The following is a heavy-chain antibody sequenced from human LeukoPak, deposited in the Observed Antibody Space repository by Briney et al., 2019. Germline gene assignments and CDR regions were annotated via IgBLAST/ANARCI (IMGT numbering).Heavy chain of an antibody. V-gene: IGHV4-59*08. J-gene: IGHJ5*02. Sequence: SETLSLTCTVSGGSISSYYWSWIRQPPGKGLEWIGYIYYSGSTNYNPSLKSRVTISVDTSKNQFSLKLSSVTAADTAVYYFATYYGNYKNWFDPWGQVTLVTVYS. D-gene: IGHD4-11*01. CDR2: IYYSGST. CDR3: ATYYGNYKNWFDP. CDR1: GGSISSYY.